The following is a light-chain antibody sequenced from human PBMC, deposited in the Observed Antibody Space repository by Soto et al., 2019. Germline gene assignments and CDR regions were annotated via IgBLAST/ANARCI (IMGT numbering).Light chain of an antibody. Sequence: QVTQSPSSLPASVGDRVTITCRSSQAFFTFLTWYPQKEGKAPRFLIYAPSNLQSGVPSRFSGTGSGTEFTLTISSLQPDDFETYCGQQGYILAITFGQRTR. CDR1: QAFFTF. CDR2: APS. CDR3: QQGYILAIT. V-gene: IGKV1-39*01. J-gene: IGKJ5*01.